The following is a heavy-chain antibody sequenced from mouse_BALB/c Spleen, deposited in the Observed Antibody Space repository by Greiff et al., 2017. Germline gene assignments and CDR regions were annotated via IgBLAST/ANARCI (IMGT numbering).Heavy chain of an antibody. V-gene: IGHV1-9*01. D-gene: IGHD2-1*01. J-gene: IGHJ3*01. CDR2: ILPGSGST. CDR3: AICGNCSWFAY. Sequence: QVQLQQSGAELMKPGASVKISCKATGYTFSSYWIEWVKQRPGHGLEWIGEILPGSGSTNYNEKFKGKATFTADTSSNTAYMQLSSLTSEDSAVYYCAICGNCSWFAYWGQGTLVTVSA. CDR1: GYTFSSYW.